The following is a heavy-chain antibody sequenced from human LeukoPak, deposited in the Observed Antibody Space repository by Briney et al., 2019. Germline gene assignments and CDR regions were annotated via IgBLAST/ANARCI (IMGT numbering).Heavy chain of an antibody. CDR3: ARGLWGFGTRIQKSMFPENWFDP. D-gene: IGHD3-10*01. V-gene: IGHV3-33*01. CDR1: GFTFSSYG. CDR2: IWYDGSNK. Sequence: PGGSLRLSCAASGFTFSSYGMHWVRQAPGKGLEWVAVIWYDGSNKYYADSVKGRFTISRDNSKNTLYLQMNSLRAEGTAVYYCARGLWGFGTRIQKSMFPENWFDPWGQGTLVTVSS. J-gene: IGHJ5*02.